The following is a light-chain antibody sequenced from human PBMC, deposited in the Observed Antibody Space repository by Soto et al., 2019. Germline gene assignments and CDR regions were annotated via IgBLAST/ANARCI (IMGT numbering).Light chain of an antibody. Sequence: NQKNQFPFSLSASFGDRVTIPFQASQDINKNLIWYQQKPGKAPKLLIYKASSLESGVPSRFSGSGSGTEFTLTISSLQPDDFATYYCQQYNSYLYTFGQGTRLEIK. CDR2: KAS. CDR1: QDINKN. J-gene: IGKJ5*01. V-gene: IGKV1-5*03. CDR3: QQYNSYLYT.